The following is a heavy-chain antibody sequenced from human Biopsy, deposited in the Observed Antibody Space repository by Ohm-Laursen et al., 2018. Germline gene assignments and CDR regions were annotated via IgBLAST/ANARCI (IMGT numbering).Heavy chain of an antibody. CDR3: ATKLTGYFHH. Sequence: SSVKVSCKAPGGTFSNYGVNWVRQAPGQGLEWLGGNIPILGTGNYAQKFQERVTVAADTSTSTATMELRSLRSDDTAVYYCATKLTGYFHHWGQGTTVTVSS. J-gene: IGHJ6*02. CDR2: NIPILGTG. V-gene: IGHV1-69*06. D-gene: IGHD1-26*01. CDR1: GGTFSNYG.